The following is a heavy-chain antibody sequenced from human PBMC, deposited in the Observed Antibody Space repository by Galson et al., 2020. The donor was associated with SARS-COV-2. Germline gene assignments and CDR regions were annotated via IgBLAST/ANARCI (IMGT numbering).Heavy chain of an antibody. CDR3: ARDWGGTSFGYGMDV. Sequence: TGGSLRLSCAGSGFTFSAYSMHWVRQAPGKGLEWVAAIAYDGSNKHFADSVKGRFTISRDNSKNTLYLQMNSLKPEDTAIYYCARDWGGTSFGYGMDVWGQGTTVTVSS. CDR2: IAYDGSNK. V-gene: IGHV3-30-3*01. CDR1: GFTFSAYS. J-gene: IGHJ6*02. D-gene: IGHD2-21*01.